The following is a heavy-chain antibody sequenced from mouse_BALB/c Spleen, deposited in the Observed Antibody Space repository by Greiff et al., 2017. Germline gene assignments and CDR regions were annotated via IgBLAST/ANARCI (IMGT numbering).Heavy chain of an antibody. CDR1: GYSITSDYA. CDR2: ISYSGST. Sequence: DVKLQESGPGLVKPSQSLSLTCTVTGYSITSDYAWNWIRQFPGNKLEWMGYISYSGSTSYNPSLKSRISITRDTSKNQFFLQLNSVTTEDTATYYCARSGNGAMDYWGQGTSVTVSS. D-gene: IGHD3-2*02. J-gene: IGHJ4*01. V-gene: IGHV3-2*02. CDR3: ARSGNGAMDY.